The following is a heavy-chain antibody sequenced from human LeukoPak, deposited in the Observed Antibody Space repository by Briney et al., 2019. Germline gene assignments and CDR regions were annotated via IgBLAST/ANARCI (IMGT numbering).Heavy chain of an antibody. CDR3: ARASGSREDNAFDI. Sequence: GGSLRLSCAASGFTFSSYGMSWVRQAPGKGLEWVSAISGSGGSTYYADSVKGRFTISRDNSKNTLYLQMNSLRAEDTAVYYCARASGSREDNAFDIWGQGAMVTVSS. V-gene: IGHV3-23*01. CDR2: ISGSGGST. CDR1: GFTFSSYG. J-gene: IGHJ3*02. D-gene: IGHD1-26*01.